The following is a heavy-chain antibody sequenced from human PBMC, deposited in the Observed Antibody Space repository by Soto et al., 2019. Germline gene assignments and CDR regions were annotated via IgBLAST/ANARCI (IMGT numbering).Heavy chain of an antibody. J-gene: IGHJ5*01. Sequence: SETLSLTCSVSGDSISSVDYFWAWIRQPPGQALEYIGYIYKSATTYYNPSFESRVAISLDTSKSQFFLNVTSVTAADTAVYFCARGRYCLTGRCFPNWFDSWGQGTLVTVSS. CDR1: GDSISSVDYF. CDR2: IYKSATT. D-gene: IGHD2-15*01. CDR3: ARGRYCLTGRCFPNWFDS. V-gene: IGHV4-30-4*01.